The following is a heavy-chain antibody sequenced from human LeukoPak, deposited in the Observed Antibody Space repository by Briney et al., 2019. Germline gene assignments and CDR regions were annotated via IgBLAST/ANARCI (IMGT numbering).Heavy chain of an antibody. D-gene: IGHD2-2*01. CDR3: ARGAVIVPAAMTIYYYYYYMDV. J-gene: IGHJ6*03. V-gene: IGHV1-46*01. CDR1: GYTFTSHY. Sequence: GASVKVSCKASGYTFTSHYMHWVRQAPGQGPEWMGIINPNGGSTNYAQKFQGRVTVTRDMSTSTVYMELSSLRSEDTAVYYCARGAVIVPAAMTIYYYYYYMDVWGKGTTVTVSS. CDR2: INPNGGST.